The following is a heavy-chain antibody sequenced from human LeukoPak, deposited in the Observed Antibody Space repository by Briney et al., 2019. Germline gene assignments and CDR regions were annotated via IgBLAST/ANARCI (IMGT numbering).Heavy chain of an antibody. D-gene: IGHD4-17*01. V-gene: IGHV3-23*01. J-gene: IGHJ4*02. CDR3: AADYGDYVSPSD. Sequence: GGSLRLSCAASGFTFTSYGMSWVRQAPGKGLEWVSVISGDGDSTYYADSVKGRFTTSRDNSKNTLFLQMNNLGLEDTAVYYCAADYGDYVSPSDWGQGSLVIVSS. CDR2: ISGDGDST. CDR1: GFTFTSYG.